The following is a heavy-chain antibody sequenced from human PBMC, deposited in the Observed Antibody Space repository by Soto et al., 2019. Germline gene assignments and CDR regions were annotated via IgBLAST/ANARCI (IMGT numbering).Heavy chain of an antibody. CDR2: ISYDGSNK. Sequence: QVQLVESGGGVVQPGRSLRLSCAASGFTFSSYAMHWVRQAPGKGLEWVAVISYDGSNKYYADSVKGRFTISRDNSKNTLYLQMNSLRAEDTAVYYCARDWGSSGGPGSDGMDVWGQGTTVTVSS. CDR1: GFTFSSYA. V-gene: IGHV3-30-3*01. J-gene: IGHJ6*02. D-gene: IGHD6-19*01. CDR3: ARDWGSSGGPGSDGMDV.